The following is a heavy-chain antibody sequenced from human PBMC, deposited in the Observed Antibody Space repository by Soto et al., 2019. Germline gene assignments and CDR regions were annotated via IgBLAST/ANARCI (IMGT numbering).Heavy chain of an antibody. D-gene: IGHD3-22*01. J-gene: IGHJ3*02. CDR3: AREYYYDSSGYYRDAFDI. CDR1: GGSISSYY. Sequence: SETLSLTCTVSGGSISSYYWSWIRQPPGKGLEWIGYIYYSGSTNYNPSLKSRVTISVDTSKNQFSLKLSSVTAADTAVYYCAREYYYDSSGYYRDAFDIWGQGTMGTVS. V-gene: IGHV4-59*01. CDR2: IYYSGST.